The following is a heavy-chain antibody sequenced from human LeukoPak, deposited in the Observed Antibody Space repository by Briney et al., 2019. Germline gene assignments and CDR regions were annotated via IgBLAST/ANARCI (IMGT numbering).Heavy chain of an antibody. CDR3: ARSHPDYYDSSGYLFDY. V-gene: IGHV4-39*01. CDR2: IYYSGST. Sequence: SETLSLTCTVSGGSISSSSYYWGWIRQPPGKGLEWIGSIYYSGSTYYNPSLKSRVTISVDTSKNQFSLKLSSVTAADTAVYYCARSHPDYYDSSGYLFDYWGQGTLVTVSS. D-gene: IGHD3-22*01. CDR1: GGSISSSSYY. J-gene: IGHJ4*02.